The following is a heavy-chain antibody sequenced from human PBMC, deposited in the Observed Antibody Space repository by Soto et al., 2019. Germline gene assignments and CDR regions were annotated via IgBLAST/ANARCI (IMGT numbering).Heavy chain of an antibody. CDR1: GGSFSGYY. V-gene: IGHV4-34*01. CDR2: INHSGST. CDR3: ARFFNCSGGSCYAYYFDY. D-gene: IGHD2-15*01. Sequence: SETLSLTCAVYGGSFSGYYWSWIRQPPGKGLEWIGEINHSGSTNYNPSLKSRVTISVDTSKNQFSLKLSSVTAADTAVYYCARFFNCSGGSCYAYYFDYWGQGTLVTLST. J-gene: IGHJ4*02.